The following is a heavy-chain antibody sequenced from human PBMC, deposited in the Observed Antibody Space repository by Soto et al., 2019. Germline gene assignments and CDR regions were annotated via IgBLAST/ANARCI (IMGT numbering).Heavy chain of an antibody. V-gene: IGHV4-34*01. CDR3: ARARFQVLYGKPYFDS. CDR2: INHSGST. Sequence: KAGGSLRLSCAASGFTVSSNYLSWIRQPPGKGLEWIGEINHSGSTNYNPSPKSRVTISVDTSKNQFSLKLSSVTAADTAVYYCARARFQVLYGKPYFDSWGQGTLVTVSS. D-gene: IGHD2-2*02. J-gene: IGHJ4*02. CDR1: GFTVSSNY.